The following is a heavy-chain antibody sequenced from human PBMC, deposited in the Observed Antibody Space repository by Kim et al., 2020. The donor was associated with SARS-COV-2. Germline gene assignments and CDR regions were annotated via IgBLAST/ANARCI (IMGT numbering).Heavy chain of an antibody. V-gene: IGHV3-7*01. D-gene: IGHD6-19*01. CDR1: GFTFSSYW. CDR3: ARVPWLVPDY. CDR2: IKQDGSEE. J-gene: IGHJ4*02. Sequence: GGSLRLSCAASGFTFSSYWMSWFRQAAGKGLEWVANIKQDGSEEYSVDSAKVRFTISRDNANYTLNLQMHSLRAKDTAVYYCARVPWLVPDYLGQGTLVT.